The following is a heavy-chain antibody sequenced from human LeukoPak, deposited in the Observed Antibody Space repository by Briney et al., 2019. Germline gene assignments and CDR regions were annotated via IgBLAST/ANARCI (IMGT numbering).Heavy chain of an antibody. D-gene: IGHD1-26*01. Sequence: GGSLRLSCAASGFTFSSHTMHWVRQAPGKGLEWVAVITHDGGNKDHADSVKGRFTVSRDNSKNTLYLQMNSLRTEDMAVYYCARDLSGSYVFDYWGQGTLVTVSS. J-gene: IGHJ4*02. CDR1: GFTFSSHT. V-gene: IGHV3-30-3*01. CDR2: ITHDGGNK. CDR3: ARDLSGSYVFDY.